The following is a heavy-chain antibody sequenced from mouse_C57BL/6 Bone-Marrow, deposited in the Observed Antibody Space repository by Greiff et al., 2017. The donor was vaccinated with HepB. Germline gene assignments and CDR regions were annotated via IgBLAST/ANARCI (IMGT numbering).Heavy chain of an antibody. CDR2: ISSGGSYT. CDR3: ATGTVFAY. D-gene: IGHD4-1*01. J-gene: IGHJ3*01. CDR1: GFTFSSYG. V-gene: IGHV5-6*01. Sequence: EVMLVESGGDLVKPGGSLKLSCAASGFTFSSYGMSWVRQTPDKRLEWVATISSGGSYTYYPDSVKGRVTISRDNAKNTLYLQMSSLKSEDTAMYYCATGTVFAYWGQGTLVTVSA.